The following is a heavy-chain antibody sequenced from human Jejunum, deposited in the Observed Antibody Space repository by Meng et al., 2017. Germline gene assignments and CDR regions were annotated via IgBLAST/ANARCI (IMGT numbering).Heavy chain of an antibody. CDR1: GGDITSTMG. CDR2: VFHSGTP. V-gene: IGHV4-4*03. J-gene: IGHJ4*02. CDR3: ANRPVGIRTYYFDC. Sequence: VQSGALARGSVMAPGTLPPTCAFSGGDITSTMGWSWGRHSAGNGMEWIGVVFHSGTPNSNPSLMSRLTMSVDKSKNQFSLNLTFVTAADTAVYYCANRPVGIRTYYFDCWGQGTLVTVSS. D-gene: IGHD2-21*01.